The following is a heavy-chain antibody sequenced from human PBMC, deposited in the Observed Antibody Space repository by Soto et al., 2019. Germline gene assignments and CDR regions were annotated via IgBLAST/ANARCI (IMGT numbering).Heavy chain of an antibody. CDR2: IYPGDSDT. J-gene: IGHJ1*01. CDR3: ARQGDVSGTVDSSYGF. D-gene: IGHD1-1*01. V-gene: IGHV5-51*01. Sequence: HGESLKIACKVAGYNVTTYWIGWVRQMPGKGPEWMGVIYPGDSDTIYSPSFQGQVTISADKSISTAYLPWTSLKASDTAMYYSARQGDVSGTVDSSYGFWCPGPQFPFSS. CDR1: GYNVTTYW.